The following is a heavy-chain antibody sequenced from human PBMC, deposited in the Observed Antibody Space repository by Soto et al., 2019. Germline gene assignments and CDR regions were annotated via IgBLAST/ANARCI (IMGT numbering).Heavy chain of an antibody. V-gene: IGHV1-46*01. CDR2: INPSGGST. Sequence: ASVKVSCKASGYTFTSYYMHWVRQAPGQGLEWMGIINPSGGSTSYAQKFQGRVTMTRDTSTSTVYMELSSLRSEDTAVYYCAMGYYDILTGPDNWGQGTLVTVS. D-gene: IGHD3-9*01. CDR3: AMGYYDILTGPDN. J-gene: IGHJ4*02. CDR1: GYTFTSYY.